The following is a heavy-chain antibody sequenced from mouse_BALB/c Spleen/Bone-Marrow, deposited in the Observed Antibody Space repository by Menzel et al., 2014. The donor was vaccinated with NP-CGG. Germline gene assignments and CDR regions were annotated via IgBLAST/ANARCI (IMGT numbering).Heavy chain of an antibody. D-gene: IGHD4-1*01. J-gene: IGHJ2*01. CDR2: IHPNSGNT. CDR3: ARRGTGVDY. Sequence: LQESGSVLVRPGASVKVSCKASGYTFTNSWMHWAKQRPGQGLEWIGEIHPNSGNTNYNEKFKGKATLTADTSSSTAYMQLSSLTSEDSAVYFCARRGTGVDYWGQGTTLTVSS. V-gene: IGHV1S130*01. CDR1: GYTFTNSW.